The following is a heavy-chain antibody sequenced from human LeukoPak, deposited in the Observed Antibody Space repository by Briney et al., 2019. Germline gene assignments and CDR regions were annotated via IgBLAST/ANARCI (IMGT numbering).Heavy chain of an antibody. D-gene: IGHD1-26*01. CDR2: INPNSGGT. V-gene: IGHV1-2*02. Sequence: ASVKVSCKASGYTFTGYYMHWVRQAPGQGLEWMGWINPNSGGTNYAQKFQGRVTMTRDTSISTAYMELSRLRSDDTAVYYCARVVGATVRGKKINWFDPWGQGTLVTVSS. CDR1: GYTFTGYY. J-gene: IGHJ5*02. CDR3: ARVVGATVRGKKINWFDP.